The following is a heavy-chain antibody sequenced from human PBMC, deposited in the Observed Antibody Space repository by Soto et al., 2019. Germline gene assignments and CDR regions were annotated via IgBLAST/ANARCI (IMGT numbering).Heavy chain of an antibody. CDR3: AKGRRGVVLRTYFDY. V-gene: IGHV3-30*18. Sequence: GGSLRLSCAASGFTFSSYGMHWVRQAPGKGLEWVAVISYDGSNKYYADSVKGRFTISRDNSKNTLYLQMNSLRAEDTAVYYCAKGRRGVVLRTYFDYWGQGTLVTVSS. D-gene: IGHD3-10*01. J-gene: IGHJ4*02. CDR1: GFTFSSYG. CDR2: ISYDGSNK.